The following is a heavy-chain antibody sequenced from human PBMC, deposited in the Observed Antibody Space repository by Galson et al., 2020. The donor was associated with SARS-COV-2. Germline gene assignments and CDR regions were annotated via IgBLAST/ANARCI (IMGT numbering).Heavy chain of an antibody. CDR3: ARDDWYSSWYDSLDV. J-gene: IGHJ6*02. D-gene: IGHD6-13*01. CDR2: ISSNGLST. V-gene: IGHV3-23*01. Sequence: GGSLRLSCAASGFTFNNYDMTWVRQAPETGLEWVSSISSNGLSTYYAGSVKGRFTVSRDNSKNMLVLQMNSLRAEDTAVYYCARDDWYSSWYDSLDVWGQGTTVIVSS. CDR1: GFTFNNYD.